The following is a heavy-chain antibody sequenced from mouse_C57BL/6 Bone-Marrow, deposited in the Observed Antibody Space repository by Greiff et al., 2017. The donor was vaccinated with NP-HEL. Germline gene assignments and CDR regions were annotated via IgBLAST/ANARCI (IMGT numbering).Heavy chain of an antibody. CDR2: IDPSDSYT. Sequence: QVQLKQPGAELVRPGTSVKLSCKASGYTFTSYWMHWVKQRPGQGLEWIGVIDPSDSYTNYNQKFKGKATLTVDTSSSTAYMQLSSLTSEDSAVYYCGGFYYGSNWYFDVWGTGTTVTVSS. CDR1: GYTFTSYW. V-gene: IGHV1-59*01. J-gene: IGHJ1*03. CDR3: GGFYYGSNWYFDV. D-gene: IGHD1-1*01.